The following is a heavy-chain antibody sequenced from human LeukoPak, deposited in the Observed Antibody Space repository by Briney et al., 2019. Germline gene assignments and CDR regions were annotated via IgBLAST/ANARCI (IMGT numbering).Heavy chain of an antibody. CDR2: IYNRGST. CDR3: ARESWVLLWFGRPLPNRGYFDY. J-gene: IGHJ4*02. D-gene: IGHD3-10*01. V-gene: IGHV4-4*02. CDR1: GGSLSSGKG. Sequence: SGALSLTCAVSGGSLSSGKGWSGGGRPQGKGREGRGEIYNRGSTIYHPSLKSLFTISVDQSHHQFSLKLSSVTAADTAMYYCARESWVLLWFGRPLPNRGYFDYWGQGTLVTVSS.